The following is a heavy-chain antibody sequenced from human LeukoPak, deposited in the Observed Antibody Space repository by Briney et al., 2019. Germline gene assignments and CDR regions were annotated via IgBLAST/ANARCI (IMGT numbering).Heavy chain of an antibody. V-gene: IGHV3-30*04. CDR2: ISYDGSNK. J-gene: IGHJ4*02. D-gene: IGHD6-13*01. Sequence: GALRLSCAASGFTFSSYAMHWVRQAPGKGLEWVAVISYDGSNKYYADSVKGRFTISRDNTKNSLYLQMNSLRAEDTAIYYCARASVGTLDYWGQGTLVTVSS. CDR3: ARASVGTLDY. CDR1: GFTFSSYA.